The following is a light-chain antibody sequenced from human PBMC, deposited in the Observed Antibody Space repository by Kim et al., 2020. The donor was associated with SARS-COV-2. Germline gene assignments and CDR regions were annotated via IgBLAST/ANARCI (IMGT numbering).Light chain of an antibody. CDR3: QSYNRTNVV. CDR2: EDD. J-gene: IGLJ2*01. CDR1: GVRYNYNY. Sequence: GKTLTLSCPRSGVRYNYNYVQLYQQRPGGVPTIVIYEDDQRPSGVSDRFSGSIDNSSNSASLTISGLKTEDEADYYCQSYNRTNVVFGGGTQLTVL. V-gene: IGLV6-57*03.